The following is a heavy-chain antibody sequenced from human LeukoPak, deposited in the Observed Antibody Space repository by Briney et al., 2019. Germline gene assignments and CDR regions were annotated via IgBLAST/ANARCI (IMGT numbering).Heavy chain of an antibody. J-gene: IGHJ5*02. CDR3: ARGPARDFWSGYYKT. V-gene: IGHV1-69*05. Sequence: ASVKVSCKASGYTFTGYYMHWVRQAPGQGLEWMGGIIPIFGTANYAQKFQGRVTITTDESTSTAYMELSSLRSEDTAVYYCARGPARDFWSGYYKTWGQGTLVTVSS. CDR2: IIPIFGTA. CDR1: GYTFTGYY. D-gene: IGHD3-3*01.